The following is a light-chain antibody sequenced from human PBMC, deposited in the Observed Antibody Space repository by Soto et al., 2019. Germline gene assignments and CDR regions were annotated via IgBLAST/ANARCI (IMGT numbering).Light chain of an antibody. CDR3: QQYVSSPWT. CDR2: GAS. V-gene: IGKV3-20*01. CDR1: QSISSSY. J-gene: IGKJ1*01. Sequence: EIVLTQSTGTLSLSPGERATLSCRASQSISSSYLAWYQQKPGQAPRPLIYGASSRATGIPDRFSGSGSGTDFTLTISRLEPADFAVYYCQQYVSSPWTFGQGTKVEIK.